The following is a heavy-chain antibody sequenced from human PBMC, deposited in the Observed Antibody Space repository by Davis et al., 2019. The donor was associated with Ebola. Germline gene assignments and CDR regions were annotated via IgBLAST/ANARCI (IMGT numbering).Heavy chain of an antibody. V-gene: IGHV3-23*01. J-gene: IGHJ4*02. CDR2: LSVSGGHT. CDR1: GFTFSHYW. Sequence: GESLKISCAASGFTFSHYWMSWVRQAPGKGLEWVAALSVSGGHTFYADSVKGRFTISRDNSKNTLFLQMNSLRAEDTAVYYCAKFWGEPHSSTWYYFHHWGQGTLVTVSS. CDR3: AKFWGEPHSSTWYYFHH. D-gene: IGHD6-13*01.